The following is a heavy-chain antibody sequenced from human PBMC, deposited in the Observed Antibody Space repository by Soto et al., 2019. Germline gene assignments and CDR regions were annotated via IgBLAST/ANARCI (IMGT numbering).Heavy chain of an antibody. CDR1: GFTFSSYS. CDR3: ARDLVLMTTVTYYGMDA. J-gene: IGHJ6*02. CDR2: ISSSSSYI. V-gene: IGHV3-21*01. D-gene: IGHD4-17*01. Sequence: PGGSLRLSCAASGFTFSSYSMNWVRQAPGKGLEWVSSISSSSSYIYYADSVKGRFTISRDNAKNSLYLQMNSLRAEDTAVYYCARDLVLMTTVTYYGMDAWGQGTTVTVSS.